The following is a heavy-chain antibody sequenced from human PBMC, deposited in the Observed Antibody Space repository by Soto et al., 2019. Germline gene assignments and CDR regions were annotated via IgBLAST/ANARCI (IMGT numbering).Heavy chain of an antibody. CDR3: ARERDSFDY. V-gene: IGHV1-46*01. CDR1: GFTFTLHY. Sequence: QVQLVQSGAEVTEPGASVKVSCKTSGFTFTLHYIHWVRQAPGQGLEWVGMVKAGDGSATYAREFRDKVSMTWDTSTSTVYLDLNSLKSEDTAIYYCARERDSFDYWGQGTLVSGSP. CDR2: VKAGDGSA. J-gene: IGHJ4*02. D-gene: IGHD3-22*01.